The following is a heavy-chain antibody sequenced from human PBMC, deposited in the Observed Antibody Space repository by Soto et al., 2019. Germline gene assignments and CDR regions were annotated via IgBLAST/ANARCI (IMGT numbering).Heavy chain of an antibody. CDR1: GYTFTSYY. CDR3: ASSVLSCSGGSCYSGFDY. V-gene: IGHV1-46*01. Sequence: QVQLVQSGAEVKKPGASVKVSCKASGYTFTSYYIHWVRQAPGQGLEWMGIINPSSGSTRYAQKFQGRVTMARDTSTSTIYMELSSLRSEDTAVYYCASSVLSCSGGSCYSGFDYWGQGTLVTVSS. CDR2: INPSSGST. J-gene: IGHJ4*02. D-gene: IGHD2-15*01.